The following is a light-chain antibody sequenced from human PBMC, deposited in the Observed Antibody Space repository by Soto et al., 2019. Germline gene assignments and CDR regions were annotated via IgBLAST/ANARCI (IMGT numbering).Light chain of an antibody. Sequence: DVQMTQSPSSLSASVGDSLTVTLRASQTVTSYLNWYQQKPGKAPKLLIYAASTLQSGVPSRFSGSGSGTEFTLTIISLQPEDFATYYCQQSYRFPKTFGRGTKVDVK. CDR1: QTVTSY. V-gene: IGKV1-39*01. J-gene: IGKJ1*01. CDR3: QQSYRFPKT. CDR2: AAS.